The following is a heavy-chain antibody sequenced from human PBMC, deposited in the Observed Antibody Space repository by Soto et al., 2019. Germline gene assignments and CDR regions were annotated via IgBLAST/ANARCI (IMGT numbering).Heavy chain of an antibody. CDR2: IYWDDDK. V-gene: IGHV2-5*02. CDR3: AHLKLWFGEIDAFDI. D-gene: IGHD3-10*01. Sequence: QITLKESGPTLVKPTQTLTLTCTFSGFSLSTSGVGVGWIRQPPGKALEWLALIYWDDDKRYSPSLKSRLTIXRDLSXXQVVLTMTNMDPVDTATYYCAHLKLWFGEIDAFDIWGQGTMVTVSS. CDR1: GFSLSTSGVG. J-gene: IGHJ3*02.